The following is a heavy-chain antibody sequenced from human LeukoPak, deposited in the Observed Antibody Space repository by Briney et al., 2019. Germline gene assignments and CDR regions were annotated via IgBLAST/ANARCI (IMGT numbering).Heavy chain of an antibody. D-gene: IGHD1-1*01. Sequence: SETLFLTCTVSGGSISSYYWSWIRQPPGKGLEWIGYIYYSGSTNYNPSLKSRVTISVDTSKNQFSLKLSSVTAADTAVYYCARGSETGITDYWGQGTLVTVSS. V-gene: IGHV4-59*01. J-gene: IGHJ4*02. CDR3: ARGSETGITDY. CDR1: GGSISSYY. CDR2: IYYSGST.